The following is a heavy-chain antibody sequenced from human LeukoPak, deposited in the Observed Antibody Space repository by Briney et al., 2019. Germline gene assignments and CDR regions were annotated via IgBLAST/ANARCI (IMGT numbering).Heavy chain of an antibody. V-gene: IGHV3-23*01. CDR2: ISGSGGST. J-gene: IGHJ3*02. CDR1: GFTFSSYA. CDR3: AKDPYCSSTSCYPTEHAFDI. D-gene: IGHD2-2*01. Sequence: GGSLRLSCAASGFTFSSYAMSWVRQAPGKGLEWVSAISGSGGSTYYADSVKGRFTISRDNSKNTLYLQMSSLRAEDTAVYYCAKDPYCSSTSCYPTEHAFDIWGQGTMVTVSS.